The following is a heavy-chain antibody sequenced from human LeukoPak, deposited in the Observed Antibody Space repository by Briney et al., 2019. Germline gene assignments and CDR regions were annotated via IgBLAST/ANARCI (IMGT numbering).Heavy chain of an antibody. CDR1: GGTFSSYA. J-gene: IGHJ3*02. V-gene: IGHV1-69*05. D-gene: IGHD3-22*01. Sequence: ASVKVSCKASGGTFSSYAISWVRQAPGQGLEWMGRIIPIFGTANYAQKFQGRVTITTDESTSTAYMELSSLRSEDTAVYYCARGGYYDGSGLGVSFAFDIWGQGTMVTVSS. CDR2: IIPIFGTA. CDR3: ARGGYYDGSGLGVSFAFDI.